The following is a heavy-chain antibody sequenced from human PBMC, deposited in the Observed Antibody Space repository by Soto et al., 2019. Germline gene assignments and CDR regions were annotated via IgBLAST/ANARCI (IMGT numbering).Heavy chain of an antibody. CDR2: IKQDGSEK. V-gene: IGHV3-7*01. CDR1: GFTFSSYW. J-gene: IGHJ3*02. CDR3: ARGGLVGATRYAFDI. Sequence: GGSLRLSCAASGFTFSSYWTSWVRQAPGKGLEWVANIKQDGSEKYYVDSVKGRFTISRDNAKNSLYLQMNSLRAEDTAVYYCARGGLVGATRYAFDIWGQGTMVTVSS. D-gene: IGHD1-26*01.